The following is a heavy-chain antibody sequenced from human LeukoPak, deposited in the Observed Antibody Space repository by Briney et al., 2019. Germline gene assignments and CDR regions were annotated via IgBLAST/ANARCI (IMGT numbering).Heavy chain of an antibody. D-gene: IGHD4-11*01. J-gene: IGHJ4*02. Sequence: PSETLSLTCTVSGGPIYSYYWSWIRQTAGKGLEWIGRLYPGVSTDYNPSLKSRVTMSVDTSRNQFALELNTVTAADTAVYYCAAMTTVTLFDYWGQGTLVTVSS. CDR3: AAMTTVTLFDY. CDR1: GGPIYSYY. V-gene: IGHV4-4*07. CDR2: LYPGVST.